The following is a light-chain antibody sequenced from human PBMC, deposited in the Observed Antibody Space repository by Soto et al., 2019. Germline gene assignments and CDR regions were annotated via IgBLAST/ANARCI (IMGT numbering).Light chain of an antibody. V-gene: IGLV2-11*01. J-gene: IGLJ2*01. CDR2: DVI. CDR1: SSDVGGCNY. CDR3: CSYAGSYTFVV. Sequence: QSALTQPRSVSGSPGQSVTISCTGTSSDVGGCNYVSWYQQYPGKAPKLMIYDVIKRPSGVPDRFSGSKSGNTASLTISGLQAEDEADYYCCSYAGSYTFVVFGGGTKLTVL.